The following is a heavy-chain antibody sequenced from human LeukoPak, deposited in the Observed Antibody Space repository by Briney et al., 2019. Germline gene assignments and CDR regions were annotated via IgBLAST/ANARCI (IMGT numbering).Heavy chain of an antibody. CDR2: IYYSGST. Sequence: SETLSLTCTVSGGSISSYYWSWIRQPPGKGLEWIGYIYYSGSTNYNPSLKSRVTISVDTSKNQFSLKLSSVTAADTAVYYCARVLGYYDSRAFDIWAKGQWSPSLQ. CDR3: ARVLGYYDSRAFDI. D-gene: IGHD3-22*01. V-gene: IGHV4-59*08. J-gene: IGHJ3*02. CDR1: GGSISSYY.